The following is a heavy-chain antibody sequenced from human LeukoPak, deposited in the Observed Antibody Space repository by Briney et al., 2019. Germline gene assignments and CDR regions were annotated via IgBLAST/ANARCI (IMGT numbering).Heavy chain of an antibody. V-gene: IGHV4-39*07. CDR2: IYYSGST. D-gene: IGHD3-3*02. CDR3: ARAFYPGYYSYMAV. Sequence: PSETLSLTCTVSGGSISSSSYYWGWIRQPPGKGLEWIGSIYYSGSTYYNPSLKSRVTISVDTSKNQFSLKLSSVTAAATAVYYCARAFYPGYYSYMAVWGKGTTVTVSS. CDR1: GGSISSSSYY. J-gene: IGHJ6*03.